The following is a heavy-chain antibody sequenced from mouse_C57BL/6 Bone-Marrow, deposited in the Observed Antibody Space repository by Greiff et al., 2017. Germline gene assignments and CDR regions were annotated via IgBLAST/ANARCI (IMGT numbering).Heavy chain of an antibody. D-gene: IGHD5-5*01. CDR1: GYTFTSYG. Sequence: VQLKQSGAELVRPGSSVKMSCKTSGYTFTSYGINWVKQRPGQGLEWIGYICIGNGYTEYNDKFKGKATLTSDTSSSTAYIQLSSLTSEDYAIYFCACYLAWFAYWGQGTLVTVSA. CDR3: ACYLAWFAY. V-gene: IGHV1-58*01. J-gene: IGHJ3*01. CDR2: ICIGNGYT.